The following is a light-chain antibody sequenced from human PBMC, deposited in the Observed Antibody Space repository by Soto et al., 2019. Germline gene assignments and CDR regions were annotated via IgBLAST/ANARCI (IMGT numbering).Light chain of an antibody. CDR1: STDVGAYNY. CDR3: SSYTGNSIGPLV. V-gene: IGLV2-8*01. CDR2: EVT. Sequence: QSVLTQPPSASGSPGQSVTISCTGTSTDVGAYNYVSWFQQHPGKVPKLMIYEVTKRPSGVPDRFSGSKSGNTASLTVSGLQAEDEAVYYCSSYTGNSIGPLVFGGGTKLTVL. J-gene: IGLJ2*01.